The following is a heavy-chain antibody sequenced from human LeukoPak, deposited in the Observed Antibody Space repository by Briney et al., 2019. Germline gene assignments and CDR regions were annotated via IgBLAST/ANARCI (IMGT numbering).Heavy chain of an antibody. CDR2: ISSSSSTI. J-gene: IGHJ4*02. CDR1: GLSVNISV. CDR3: ATSRWIAARAFRY. V-gene: IGHV3-48*01. Sequence: SLRICCAASGLSVNISVMNWVCQAPGKGLEWVSYISSSSSTIYYADSVKGRFTISRDNAKNSLYLQMNSLRAEDTAVYYCATSRWIAARAFRYWGQGTLVTVSS. D-gene: IGHD6-6*01.